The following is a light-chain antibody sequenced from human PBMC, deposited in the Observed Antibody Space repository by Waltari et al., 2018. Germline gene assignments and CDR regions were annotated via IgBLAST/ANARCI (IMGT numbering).Light chain of an antibody. CDR2: GAS. CDR1: QSISSN. CDR3: QQYNDWPRT. J-gene: IGKJ1*01. V-gene: IGKV3-15*01. Sequence: EMVIPNPPPTLPLSQGEKRPLSCRASQSISSNLAWYQQKPGQAPRLLIYGASTRATGIPVRFSGSGSGTDFTLTISSLQSEDFAVYHCQQYNDWPRTFGQGTKVEIK.